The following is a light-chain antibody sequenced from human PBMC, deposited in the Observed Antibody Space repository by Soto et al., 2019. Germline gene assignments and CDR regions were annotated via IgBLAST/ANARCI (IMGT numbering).Light chain of an antibody. Sequence: QSALTQPPSVSGAPGQRVTISCTGSSSNIGAGYDVHWYQQLPGTAPKLLIYGNNNRPSGVPDRFSGSKSGTSASLAVTGLQAEDEADYYCQSYATGLSVLYVFGTGTKLTVL. V-gene: IGLV1-40*01. CDR1: SSNIGAGYD. CDR2: GNN. J-gene: IGLJ1*01. CDR3: QSYATGLSVLYV.